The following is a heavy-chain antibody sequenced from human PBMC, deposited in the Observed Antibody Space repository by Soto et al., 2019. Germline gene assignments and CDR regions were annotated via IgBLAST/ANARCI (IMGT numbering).Heavy chain of an antibody. V-gene: IGHV3-23*01. CDR1: GFTFSAYV. CDR2: ITSSGGGT. J-gene: IGHJ4*02. Sequence: PGGSLRLSCAASGFTFSAYVMSWVRQAPGKGLEWVSSITSSGGGTYYADSVKGRFTVSRDNSKNTVYLQMNSLRDEDTAVYYCAKFTVAWGQGTLVTVSS. CDR3: AKFTVA. D-gene: IGHD4-4*01.